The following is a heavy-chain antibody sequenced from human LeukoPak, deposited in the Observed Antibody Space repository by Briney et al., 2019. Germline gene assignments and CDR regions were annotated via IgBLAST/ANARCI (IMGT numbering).Heavy chain of an antibody. CDR2: IYYSGST. CDR1: GGSISSGGYY. CDR3: ARQTGDGYNFSGKFDY. D-gene: IGHD5-24*01. J-gene: IGHJ4*02. V-gene: IGHV4-31*03. Sequence: SETLSLTCTVSGGSISSGGYYWSWIRQHPGKGLEWIGYIYYSGSTYYNPSLKSRVTISVDTSKNQFSLKLSSVTAADTAVYYCARQTGDGYNFSGKFDYWGQGTLVTVSS.